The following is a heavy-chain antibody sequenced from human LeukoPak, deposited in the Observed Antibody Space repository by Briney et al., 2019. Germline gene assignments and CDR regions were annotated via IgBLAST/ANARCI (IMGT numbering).Heavy chain of an antibody. CDR2: TYYRSKWYN. Sequence: SQTLSLTCAISGDSVSSNSAAWNWIRQSPSRGLEWLGRTYYRSKWYNDYAVSVKSRITINPDTSKNQFSLQLNSVTPEDTAVYYCARDRGKRTPDPNVERGYYYYGMDVWGQGTTVTVSS. J-gene: IGHJ6*02. V-gene: IGHV6-1*01. CDR1: GDSVSSNSAA. CDR3: ARDRGKRTPDPNVERGYYYYGMDV. D-gene: IGHD1-14*01.